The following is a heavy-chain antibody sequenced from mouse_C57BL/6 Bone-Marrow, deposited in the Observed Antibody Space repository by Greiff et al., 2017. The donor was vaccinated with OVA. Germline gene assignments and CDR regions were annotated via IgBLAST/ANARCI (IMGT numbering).Heavy chain of an antibody. Sequence: DVQLVESGAELVRPGASVKLSCTASGFNIKDDYMHWVKQRPEQGLEWIGWIDPENGDTAYASKFQGKAPITADTSSNTAYLQLSSLTSEDTAVYYCATGGWSWFAFWGPGTLVTVSA. CDR1: GFNIKDDY. CDR2: IDPENGDT. CDR3: ATGGWSWFAF. J-gene: IGHJ3*01. V-gene: IGHV14-4*01. D-gene: IGHD1-1*02.